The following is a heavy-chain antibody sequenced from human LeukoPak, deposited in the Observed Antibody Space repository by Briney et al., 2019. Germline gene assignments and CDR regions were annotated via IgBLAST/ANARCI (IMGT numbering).Heavy chain of an antibody. V-gene: IGHV3-7*01. CDR2: IKKDGSEK. CDR3: ARDLSGIAGYTYGRGIDY. CDR1: GFTFSSHW. D-gene: IGHD5-18*01. J-gene: IGHJ4*02. Sequence: GGSLRLSCAASGFTFSSHWMSWVRQAPGKGVEWVANIKKDGSEKYYVDAVKGRFTISRDNAKTSLYLQMNSLRAEDTAVYYCARDLSGIAGYTYGRGIDYWGQGTLVTVSP.